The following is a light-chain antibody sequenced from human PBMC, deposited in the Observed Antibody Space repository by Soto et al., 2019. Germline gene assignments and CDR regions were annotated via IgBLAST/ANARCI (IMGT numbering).Light chain of an antibody. CDR1: QSVSSS. V-gene: IGKV3-11*01. CDR3: QQRSDWPAWT. Sequence: EIVLTQSPATLSLSPGERATLSCRASQSVSSSLAWYQQKPGLPPRLLIYDASNRAAGVPARFSGSGSATDLTLTISSLEPEDFAVYYCQQRSDWPAWTFGQGTKVDIK. CDR2: DAS. J-gene: IGKJ1*01.